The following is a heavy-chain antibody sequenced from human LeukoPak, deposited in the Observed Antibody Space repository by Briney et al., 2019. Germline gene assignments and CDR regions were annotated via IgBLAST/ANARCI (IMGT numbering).Heavy chain of an antibody. CDR2: ISYDGSNK. J-gene: IGHJ4*02. V-gene: IGHV3-30-3*01. CDR1: GFTFSSYA. D-gene: IGHD3-10*01. Sequence: PGRSLRLSCAASGFTFSSYAMHWVRQAPGKGLEWVAVISYDGSNKYYADSVKGRFTISRDNSKNTLYLQMNSLRAEDTAVYYCARGARRRDGSGEYDCWGQGTLVTVSS. CDR3: ARGARRRDGSGEYDC.